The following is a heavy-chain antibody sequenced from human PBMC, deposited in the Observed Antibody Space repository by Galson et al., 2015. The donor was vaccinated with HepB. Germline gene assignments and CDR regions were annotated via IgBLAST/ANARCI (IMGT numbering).Heavy chain of an antibody. CDR1: GYTFTSYY. J-gene: IGHJ4*02. CDR2: INPSGGST. CDR3: ARDGLVRGTEFDY. D-gene: IGHD1-1*01. Sequence: SGYTFTSYYMHWVRQAPGQRLEWMGIINPSGGSTSYAQKLQSRVTMTRDTSTSTVYMELSSLRSEDTAVYYCARDGLVRGTEFDYWGQGTLVTVSS. V-gene: IGHV1-46*04.